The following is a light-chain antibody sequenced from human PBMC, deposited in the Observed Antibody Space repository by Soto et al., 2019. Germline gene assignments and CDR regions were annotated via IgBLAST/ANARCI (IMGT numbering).Light chain of an antibody. CDR3: QQRSNWPLT. J-gene: IGKJ4*01. CDR2: DAS. CDR1: QSWRNY. Sequence: IVLTQSPATLSFSPGARATXACRASQSWRNYIARYQQKPGQAPRLLXYDASNRAHGSPARFSGSGSETDFTRTISSLEPEDFAVYYGQQRSNWPLTFGGGTKVDIK. V-gene: IGKV3-11*01.